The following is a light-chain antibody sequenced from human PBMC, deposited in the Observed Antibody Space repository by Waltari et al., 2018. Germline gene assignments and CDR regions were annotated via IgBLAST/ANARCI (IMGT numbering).Light chain of an antibody. V-gene: IGLV1-40*01. CDR2: PSC. J-gene: IGLJ3*02. Sequence: QSVLTQPPSVSGAPGQRVTIPCTGSSSNIGAGYDVHWYLQLPGTAPKLLIYPSCKRPPGDPARFSGSKSGTWASRALTGLQPGDEADDYCQSYDSSLSGRPWVFGGGTKLTVL. CDR3: QSYDSSLSGRPWV. CDR1: SSNIGAGYD.